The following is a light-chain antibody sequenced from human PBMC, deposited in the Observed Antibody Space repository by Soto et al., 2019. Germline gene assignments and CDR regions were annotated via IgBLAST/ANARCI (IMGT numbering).Light chain of an antibody. CDR2: DTS. CDR3: QQYNTWRSIS. CDR1: QRVSNK. Sequence: IVMTQGPVPLSPSASERVHFFCSPRQRVSNKLGWYQHKPGQAPRLLIYDTSTRAPGTPARFTGSGSGTDFTLTISSLQSEDFAVYYCQQYNTWRSISFGQGTRLEI. J-gene: IGKJ5*01. V-gene: IGKV3-15*01.